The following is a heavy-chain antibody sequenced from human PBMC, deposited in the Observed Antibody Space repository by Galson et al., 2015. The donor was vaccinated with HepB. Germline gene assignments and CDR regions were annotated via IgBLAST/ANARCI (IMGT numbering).Heavy chain of an antibody. CDR2: INAGNGNT. V-gene: IGHV1-3*01. J-gene: IGHJ6*02. CDR1: GYTFTSYA. Sequence: SVKVSCKASGYTFTSYAMHWVRQAPGQRLEWMGWINAGNGNTKYSQKFQGRVTITRDTSASTAYMELSSLRSEDTAVYYCAREGMVRGVINYYYYGMDVWGQGTTVTVSS. CDR3: AREGMVRGVINYYYYGMDV. D-gene: IGHD3-10*01.